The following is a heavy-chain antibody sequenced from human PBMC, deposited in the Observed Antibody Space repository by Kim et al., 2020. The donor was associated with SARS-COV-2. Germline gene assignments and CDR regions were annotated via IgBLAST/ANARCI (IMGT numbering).Heavy chain of an antibody. V-gene: IGHV1-2*06. CDR2: LNPNSGGI. J-gene: IGHJ6*02. Sequence: ASVKVSCRASGYTFTGYYMHWVRQGPGQGLEWMGRLNPNSGGISYSPKFQDRVTMTRDTSISTAYMELSRLTSDDTAVYYCAKGGKQTGMVYEMDVWGQGSTVTVSS. CDR3: AKGGKQTGMVYEMDV. D-gene: IGHD5-18*01. CDR1: GYTFTGYY.